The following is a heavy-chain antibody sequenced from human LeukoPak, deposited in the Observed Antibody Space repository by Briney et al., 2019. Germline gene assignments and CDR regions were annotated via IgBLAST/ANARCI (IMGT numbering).Heavy chain of an antibody. D-gene: IGHD3-10*01. Sequence: ASVKVSCKASGYTFTSYAMHWVRQAPGQRLEWMGWINAGNGNTKYSQKFQGRVTITRDTSASTAYMELSSLRSEDAAVYYCARASRYGSGRTEYFQHWGQGTLVTVSS. CDR3: ARASRYGSGRTEYFQH. CDR2: INAGNGNT. CDR1: GYTFTSYA. J-gene: IGHJ1*01. V-gene: IGHV1-3*01.